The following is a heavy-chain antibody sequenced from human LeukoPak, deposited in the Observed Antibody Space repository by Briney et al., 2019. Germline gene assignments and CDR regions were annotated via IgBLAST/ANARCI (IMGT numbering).Heavy chain of an antibody. CDR1: GYSFTSYW. J-gene: IGHJ6*02. V-gene: IGHV5-51*01. CDR2: IYPGDSDT. CDR3: ARLGCSSTSCYCYGMDV. Sequence: GESLKISCKGSGYSFTSYWIGWVRQMPGKGLEWMGIIYPGDSDTRYSPSFQGQVTISADKSISTAYLQWSSLKASDTAMYYCARLGCSSTSCYCYGMDVWGQGTTVTVSS. D-gene: IGHD2-2*01.